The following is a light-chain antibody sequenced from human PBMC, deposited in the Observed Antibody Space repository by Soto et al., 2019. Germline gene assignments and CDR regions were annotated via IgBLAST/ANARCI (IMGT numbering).Light chain of an antibody. V-gene: IGKV1-13*02. CDR2: DAS. J-gene: IGKJ5*01. Sequence: AIQLTQSPSSLSASVRDRVTITCRASQGISSALAWYQQRPGKAPKLLIYDASSLESGVPSRFSGSGSGTDFTLTISSLQPEDFATYYCQQFNSFPPITVGQGTRLEIK. CDR3: QQFNSFPPIT. CDR1: QGISSA.